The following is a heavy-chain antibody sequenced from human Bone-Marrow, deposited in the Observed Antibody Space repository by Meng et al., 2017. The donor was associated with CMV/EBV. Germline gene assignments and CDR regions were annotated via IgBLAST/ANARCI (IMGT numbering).Heavy chain of an antibody. CDR3: ARARRGDYSGFDY. D-gene: IGHD4-17*01. Sequence: GSLRLSCDVSGGSISSVNWWSWVRQSPAKGLEWIGEIYHSGSSNYNPSLKSRVTISVDKSKNQFSLKLNSVSAADTAVYYCARARRGDYSGFDYWGQGTLVTVSS. V-gene: IGHV4-4*02. CDR1: GGSISSVNW. CDR2: IYHSGSS. J-gene: IGHJ4*02.